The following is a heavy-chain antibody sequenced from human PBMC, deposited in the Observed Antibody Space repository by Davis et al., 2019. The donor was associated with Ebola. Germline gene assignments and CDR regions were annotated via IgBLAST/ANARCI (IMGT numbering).Heavy chain of an antibody. Sequence: ASVKVSCKASGYTFTSYYMHWVRQAPGQGLEWMGIINPSGGSTSYAQKFQGRVTMTRDTSTSTVYMELSSLRSEDTAVYYCAREMGEKTIFYYYYGMDVWGQGTTVTVSS. CDR2: INPSGGST. V-gene: IGHV1-46*01. J-gene: IGHJ6*02. CDR1: GYTFTSYY. D-gene: IGHD3-9*01. CDR3: AREMGEKTIFYYYYGMDV.